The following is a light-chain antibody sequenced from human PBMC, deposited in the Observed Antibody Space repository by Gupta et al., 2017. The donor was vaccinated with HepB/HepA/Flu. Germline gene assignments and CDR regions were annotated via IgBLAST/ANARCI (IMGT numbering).Light chain of an antibody. V-gene: IGLV7-46*01. CDR3: FSSQVDVRG. Sequence: QVVVTQEPSLTVSPGGTVTLTCGSNSGPVTSGHYTYWFQQKPGQAPRTLIYDTTKKHACTPSRFSGALLGGKAALVLTGAQPDDECEYQCFSSQVDVRGFGGRTRPNVL. J-gene: IGLJ2*01. CDR1: SGPVTSGHY. CDR2: DTT.